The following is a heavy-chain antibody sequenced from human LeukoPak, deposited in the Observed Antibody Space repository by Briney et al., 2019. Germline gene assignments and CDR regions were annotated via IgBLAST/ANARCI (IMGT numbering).Heavy chain of an antibody. D-gene: IGHD1-26*01. Sequence: SETLSLTCTVSGYSISSGYYWGWIRQPPGKGLEWIGSIYHSGSTYYNPSLKSRVTISVDTSKNQFSLKLSSVTAADTAVYYCARVGRSLPFDYWGQGTLVTVSS. J-gene: IGHJ4*02. V-gene: IGHV4-38-2*02. CDR2: IYHSGST. CDR3: ARVGRSLPFDY. CDR1: GYSISSGYY.